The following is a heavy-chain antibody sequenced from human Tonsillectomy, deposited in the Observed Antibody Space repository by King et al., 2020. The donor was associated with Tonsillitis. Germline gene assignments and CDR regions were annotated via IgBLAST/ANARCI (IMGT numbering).Heavy chain of an antibody. CDR1: GFTFGDYA. Sequence: QLVQSGGGLVKPGRSLRLSCTASGFTFGDYAMTWFRQAPGKGLEWVGFIRSKAYGGTTEYAASVKGRFTISRDDSKSIAYPQMNSLKTEDTAAYYCTSNAVPRYYCYGMDVWGQGTTVTVSS. CDR3: TSNAVPRYYCYGMDV. D-gene: IGHD6-19*01. V-gene: IGHV3-49*05. J-gene: IGHJ6*02. CDR2: IRSKAYGGTT.